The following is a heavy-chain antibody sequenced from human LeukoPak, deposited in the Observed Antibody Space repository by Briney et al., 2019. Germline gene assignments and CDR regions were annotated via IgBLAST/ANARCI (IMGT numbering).Heavy chain of an antibody. CDR1: GYTFTSYG. CDR3: ARVDYGDYPFDY. Sequence: GASVKVSCKASGYTFTSYGISWVRQAPGQGLEWMGWISAYNGNTNYAQKLQGRVTMTSDASTSTAYMELRSLRSDDTAVYYCARVDYGDYPFDYWGQGTLVTVSS. CDR2: ISAYNGNT. J-gene: IGHJ4*02. D-gene: IGHD4-17*01. V-gene: IGHV1-18*04.